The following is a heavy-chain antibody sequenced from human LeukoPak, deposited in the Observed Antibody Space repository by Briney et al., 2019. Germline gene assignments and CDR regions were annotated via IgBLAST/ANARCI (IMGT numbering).Heavy chain of an antibody. CDR2: VKQDGSER. CDR1: GFISSSYW. D-gene: IGHD4-17*01. V-gene: IGHV3-7*03. CDR3: AKDWAYGDYPLNY. J-gene: IGHJ4*02. Sequence: GGSLRLSCAASGFISSSYWMSWVRQAPGKGLEWVANVKQDGSERYYGDSVKGRFTISRDNAKNTLYLQMTSLTADDTAVYYCAKDWAYGDYPLNYWGQGTLVTVSS.